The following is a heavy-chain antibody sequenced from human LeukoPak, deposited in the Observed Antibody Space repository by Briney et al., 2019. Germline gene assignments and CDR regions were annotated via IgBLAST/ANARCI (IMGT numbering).Heavy chain of an antibody. CDR1: GFIISNYS. Sequence: LIPSCASAGFIISNYSMTCVRHPPAKRVQWCASISCSGDSTYYEDSIKRRFTISIDNSKNTLYLQMNSLRAEDTAVYYCVIPWLGTDWQYTRLDSIWFDPWGQGTLVTASS. CDR3: VIPWLGTDWQYTRLDSIWFDP. D-gene: IGHD3/OR15-3a*01. CDR2: ISCSGDST. J-gene: IGHJ5*02. V-gene: IGHV3-23*02.